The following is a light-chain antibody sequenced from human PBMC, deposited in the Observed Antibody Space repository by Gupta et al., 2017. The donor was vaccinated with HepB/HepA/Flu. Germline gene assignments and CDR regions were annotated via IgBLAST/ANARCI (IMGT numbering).Light chain of an antibody. V-gene: IGKV1-39*01. Sequence: DIQMTQSPSSLSASVGDRVTITCRASQSISSYLNWYQQKPGKAPKLLIYAASSLQRGVPSRLTGSGDGTDFTLTISSRQPEDFATYYCQQRYSTHPRITFGGGTKVEIK. CDR3: QQRYSTHPRIT. J-gene: IGKJ4*01. CDR2: AAS. CDR1: QSISSY.